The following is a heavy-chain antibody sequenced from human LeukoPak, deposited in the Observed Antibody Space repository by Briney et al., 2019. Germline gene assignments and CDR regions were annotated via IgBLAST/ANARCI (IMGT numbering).Heavy chain of an antibody. CDR1: GFTFTTYG. CDR3: ARAHCGGDCYSLDY. V-gene: IGHV3-33*01. D-gene: IGHD2-21*02. J-gene: IGHJ4*02. Sequence: GGSLRLSCAASGFTFTTYGMHWVRQAPGKGPEWVAVIWYDGSNKYYADSVKGRFTISRDNFKNTLYLQMNTLRAEDTAVYYCARAHCGGDCYSLDYWGQGTLVTVSS. CDR2: IWYDGSNK.